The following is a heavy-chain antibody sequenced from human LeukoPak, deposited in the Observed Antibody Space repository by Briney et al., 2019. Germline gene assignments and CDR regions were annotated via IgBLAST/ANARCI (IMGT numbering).Heavy chain of an antibody. J-gene: IGHJ4*02. CDR1: GFTFSSYS. V-gene: IGHV3-21*01. CDR2: ISSSSYYI. D-gene: IGHD6-19*01. Sequence: GGSLRLSCAASGFTFSSYSMNWVRQAPGKGLEWVSVISSSSYYIYYADSVKGRFTISRDNSKNTLYLQMGSLRADDMAVYYCARGVAISSSGWYDTFDYWGQGALVTISS. CDR3: ARGVAISSSGWYDTFDY.